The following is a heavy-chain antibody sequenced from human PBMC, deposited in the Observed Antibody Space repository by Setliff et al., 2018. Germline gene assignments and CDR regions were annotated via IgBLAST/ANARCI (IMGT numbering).Heavy chain of an antibody. D-gene: IGHD1-1*01. CDR3: DGTTGTTGAFHI. CDR2: ISYDGSKK. J-gene: IGHJ3*02. CDR1: GLTFTTYA. Sequence: PGGSLRLSCAASGLTFTTYAMHWVRQAPGKGLEWVAVISYDGSKKNYADSVKGRFTISRDNSKNTLYLQMNSLRTEDTAVYYCDGTTGTTGAFHIWGQGTMVTVSS. V-gene: IGHV3-30-3*01.